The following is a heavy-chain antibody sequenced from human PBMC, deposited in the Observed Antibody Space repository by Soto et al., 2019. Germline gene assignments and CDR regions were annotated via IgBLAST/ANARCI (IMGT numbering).Heavy chain of an antibody. CDR1: GGSISSGVYY. CDR2: IYHSGST. Sequence: SETLSLTCTVSGGSISSGVYYWSWIRQHPEKGLEWIGYIYHSGSTYYNPSLKSRVTISLDTSKNQFSLKLSSVTAADTAVYYCARELGIAAAGTSFYFDLWGQGTLVTVSS. D-gene: IGHD6-13*01. CDR3: ARELGIAAAGTSFYFDL. V-gene: IGHV4-31*03. J-gene: IGHJ4*02.